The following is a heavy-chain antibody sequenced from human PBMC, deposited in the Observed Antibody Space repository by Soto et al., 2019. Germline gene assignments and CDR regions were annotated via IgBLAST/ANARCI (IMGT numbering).Heavy chain of an antibody. Sequence: EVQLLESGGGLVQPGGSLRLSCAVSGLTFSSYAMSWVRQGPGKGLEWVSTISGSGGSRYYADSVKGRFTISRDNSRYTLCLQMTHHRPVDTAVYYCAKVSVGSTVQPYYFDFWGQGTLVTVSS. D-gene: IGHD6-13*01. CDR3: AKVSVGSTVQPYYFDF. CDR2: ISGSGGSR. V-gene: IGHV3-23*01. J-gene: IGHJ4*02. CDR1: GLTFSSYA.